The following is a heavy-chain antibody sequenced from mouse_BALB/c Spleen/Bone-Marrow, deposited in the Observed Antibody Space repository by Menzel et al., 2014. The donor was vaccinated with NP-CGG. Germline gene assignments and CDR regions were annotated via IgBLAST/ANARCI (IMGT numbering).Heavy chain of an antibody. V-gene: IGHV1-54*01. CDR2: INPGSGGT. J-gene: IGHJ2*01. D-gene: IGHD1-1*01. CDR3: ARSYYGSPYFDY. CDR1: GYAFTNYL. Sequence: QVQLQQSGAELVRPGTSVKVSCKASGYAFTNYLIEWVKQRPGQGLEWIGVINPGSGGTNYNEKLKGKATLTADKSSSTAYMQFSSLTSDDSAVYFCARSYYGSPYFDYWGQGTTLTVSS.